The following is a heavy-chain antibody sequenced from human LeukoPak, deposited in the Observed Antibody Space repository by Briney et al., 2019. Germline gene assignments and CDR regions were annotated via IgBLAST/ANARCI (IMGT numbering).Heavy chain of an antibody. J-gene: IGHJ4*02. Sequence: GGSLRLSCAASGFTFSSYAMHWVRQAPGKGLEWVAVISYDGSNKYYADSVKGRFTISRDNSRNTLYLQMNSLRAEDTAVYYCARDRNYYDSSGYLDYWGQETLVTVSS. CDR1: GFTFSSYA. CDR3: ARDRNYYDSSGYLDY. V-gene: IGHV3-30*04. CDR2: ISYDGSNK. D-gene: IGHD3-22*01.